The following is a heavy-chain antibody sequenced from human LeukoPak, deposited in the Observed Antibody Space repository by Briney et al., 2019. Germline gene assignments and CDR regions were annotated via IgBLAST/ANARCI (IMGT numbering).Heavy chain of an antibody. J-gene: IGHJ4*02. CDR1: AGTFSSYA. Sequence: SVKVSCKASAGTFSSYAISWVRQAPGQGLEWMGGIIPIFGTANYAQKFQGRVTITADESTSTAYMELSSLRSEDTAVYYCARDTFDSSGTDYWGQGTLVTVFS. V-gene: IGHV1-69*13. CDR3: ARDTFDSSGTDY. D-gene: IGHD3-22*01. CDR2: IIPIFGTA.